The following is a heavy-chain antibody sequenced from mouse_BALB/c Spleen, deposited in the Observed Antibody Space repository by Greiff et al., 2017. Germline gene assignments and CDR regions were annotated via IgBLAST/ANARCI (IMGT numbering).Heavy chain of an antibody. CDR2: ISSGSSTI. CDR3: AREDYGSSYAMDY. V-gene: IGHV5-17*02. J-gene: IGHJ4*01. Sequence: EVKLVESGGGLVQPGGSRKLSCAASGFTFSSFGMHWVRQAPEKGLEWVAYISSGSSTIYYADTVKGRFTISRDNPKNTLFLQMTSLRSEDTAMYYCAREDYGSSYAMDYWGQGTSVTVSS. D-gene: IGHD1-1*01. CDR1: GFTFSSFG.